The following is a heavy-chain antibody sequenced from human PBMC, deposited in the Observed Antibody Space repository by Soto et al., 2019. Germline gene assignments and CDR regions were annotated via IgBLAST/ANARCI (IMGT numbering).Heavy chain of an antibody. D-gene: IGHD5-12*01. CDR1: GGSISSGGYY. V-gene: IGHV4-31*03. CDR3: ARDETATDAFDI. CDR2: IYYSGTT. Sequence: QVQLQESGPGLVKPSQTLSLTCTVSGGSISSGGYYWCWIRQNPGKALGWIGYIYYSGTTNYNPSLKGRLTTSVDTSKNPFSLKLNSMTAADTAVYYCARDETATDAFDIWGQGTMVTVSS. J-gene: IGHJ3*02.